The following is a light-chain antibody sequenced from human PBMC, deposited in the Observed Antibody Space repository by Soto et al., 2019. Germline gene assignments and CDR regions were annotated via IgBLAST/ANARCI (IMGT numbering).Light chain of an antibody. J-gene: IGKJ2*01. V-gene: IGKV3-20*01. CDR3: QQYDSSPYT. Sequence: ILLTQSPGTLSLSPGERATLSCRASQSVSSSYLAWYHQKPGQAPSLLIYGASSRATGIPDRFSGSVSGTDFTLTISRLEPEDFAVYYCQQYDSSPYTFGQGPKLEIK. CDR1: QSVSSSY. CDR2: GAS.